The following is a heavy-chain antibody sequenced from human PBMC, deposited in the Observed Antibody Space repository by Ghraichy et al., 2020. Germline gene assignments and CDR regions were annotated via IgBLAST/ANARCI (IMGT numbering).Heavy chain of an antibody. J-gene: IGHJ4*02. CDR3: AKGDSSGYYYEGVNFDY. Sequence: GGSLRLSCAASGFTFSSYGMHWVRQAPGKGLEWAAVISYDGSNKYYADSVKGRFTISRDNSKNTLYLQMNSLRAEDTAVYYCAKGDSSGYYYEGVNFDYWGQGTLVTVSS. V-gene: IGHV3-30*18. D-gene: IGHD3-22*01. CDR2: ISYDGSNK. CDR1: GFTFSSYG.